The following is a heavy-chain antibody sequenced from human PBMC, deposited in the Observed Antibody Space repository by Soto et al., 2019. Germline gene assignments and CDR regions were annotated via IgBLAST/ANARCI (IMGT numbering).Heavy chain of an antibody. CDR2: IYYSRST. CDR3: ARGVLRFLEWFYFDY. J-gene: IGHJ4*02. Sequence: QVQLQESGPGLVKPSQTLSLTCTVSGGSISSGDYYWSWIRQPPGKGLEWIGYIYYSRSTYYNPSLKSRVTISVGTSKNQFSLKLRSVTAADTAVYYCARGVLRFLEWFYFDYWGQGTLVTVSS. D-gene: IGHD3-3*01. CDR1: GGSISSGDYY. V-gene: IGHV4-30-4*01.